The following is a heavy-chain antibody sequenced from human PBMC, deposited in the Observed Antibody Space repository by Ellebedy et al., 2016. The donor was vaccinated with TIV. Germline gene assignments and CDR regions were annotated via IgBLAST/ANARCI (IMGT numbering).Heavy chain of an antibody. J-gene: IGHJ2*01. Sequence: ASVKVSCKTSGYTFTSYYMHWVRQAPGQGLQWMGIINPSGGTTNYAQKFQGRVTMSRDTSTSTVFMELSSLRSEDTAVYFCARAAGAAAGPKGYAHFDLWGRGTLVTVSS. CDR3: ARAAGAAAGPKGYAHFDL. CDR1: GYTFTSYY. V-gene: IGHV1-46*01. CDR2: INPSGGTT. D-gene: IGHD6-13*01.